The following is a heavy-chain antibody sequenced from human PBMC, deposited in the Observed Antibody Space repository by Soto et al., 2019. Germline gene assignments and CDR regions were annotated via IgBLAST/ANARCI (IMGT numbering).Heavy chain of an antibody. CDR2: ISAYNGNT. D-gene: IGHD2-2*01. Sequence: QVQLVQSGXXXKKPXAXXXVSCKASGYTFTSYGISWVRQAPGQGLEWMGWISAYNGNTNYAQKLQGRVTMTTDTSTSTAYMELRSLRSDDTAVYYCARDSNQQGDDYWGQGTLVTVSS. J-gene: IGHJ4*02. CDR1: GYTFTSYG. CDR3: ARDSNQQGDDY. V-gene: IGHV1-18*01.